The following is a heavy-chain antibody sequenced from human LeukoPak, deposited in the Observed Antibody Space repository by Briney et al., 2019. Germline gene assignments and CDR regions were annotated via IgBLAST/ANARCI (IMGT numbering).Heavy chain of an antibody. CDR3: AKGKGYYDSSGDYFDY. Sequence: PGGSLRLSSAASGFTFSSYAMSWVRQAPGKGLEWVSAISGSGGSTYYADSVKGRFTISRDDSKNTLYLQMNSLRAEDTAVYYCAKGKGYYDSSGDYFDYWGQGTLVTVSS. J-gene: IGHJ4*02. CDR1: GFTFSSYA. CDR2: ISGSGGST. D-gene: IGHD3-22*01. V-gene: IGHV3-23*01.